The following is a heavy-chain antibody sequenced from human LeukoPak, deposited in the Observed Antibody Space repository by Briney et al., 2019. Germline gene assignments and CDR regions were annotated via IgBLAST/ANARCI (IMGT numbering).Heavy chain of an antibody. Sequence: SETLSLTCAVYGGSFSGYYRSWIRQPPGKGLEWIGEINHSGSTNYNPSLKSRVTISVDTSKNQFSLKLSSVTAADTAVYYCAARYRHYDILTGYYPDWGQGTLVTVSS. CDR3: AARYRHYDILTGYYPD. J-gene: IGHJ4*02. V-gene: IGHV4-34*01. CDR1: GGSFSGYY. CDR2: INHSGST. D-gene: IGHD3-9*01.